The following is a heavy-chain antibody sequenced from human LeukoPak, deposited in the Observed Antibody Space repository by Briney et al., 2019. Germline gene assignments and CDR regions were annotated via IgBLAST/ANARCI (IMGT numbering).Heavy chain of an antibody. D-gene: IGHD3-3*01. CDR1: GFTFSTYG. CDR2: ISYDGSNK. CDR3: AKDLLRFLEWLGSPDY. Sequence: GGSLRLSCAASGFTFSTYGMHWVRQAPGKGLEWVAGISYDGSNKNYGDSVKGRFTISRDNSKNTLYLQMNSLRAEDTAVYYCAKDLLRFLEWLGSPDYWGQGTLVTVSS. V-gene: IGHV3-30*18. J-gene: IGHJ4*02.